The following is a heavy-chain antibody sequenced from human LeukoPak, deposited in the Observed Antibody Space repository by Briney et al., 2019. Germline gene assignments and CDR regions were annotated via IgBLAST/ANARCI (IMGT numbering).Heavy chain of an antibody. V-gene: IGHV3-48*01. J-gene: IGHJ4*02. CDR2: ISSSSSTI. CDR1: GFTFSSYS. CDR3: ASLGCSSTSCYNY. Sequence: GGSLRLSCAASGFTFSSYSMNWVRQAPGRGLEGVSYISSSSSTIYYADSVKGRFTISRDNAKNSLYLQMNSLRAEDTAVYYCASLGCSSTSCYNYWGQGTLVTVSS. D-gene: IGHD2-2*02.